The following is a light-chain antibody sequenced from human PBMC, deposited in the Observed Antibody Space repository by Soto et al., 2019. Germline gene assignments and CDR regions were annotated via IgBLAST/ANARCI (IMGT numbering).Light chain of an antibody. CDR2: GAS. V-gene: IGKV3-20*01. CDR1: QSLTNSF. J-gene: IGKJ4*01. CDR3: QQYGRLPLS. Sequence: EILLTQSPGTLSLSPGDRATLSCRASQSLTNSFLAWYQQKPGQTPRLLIYGASFRATDIPDRFSASGSGTDFTLTISRLEPEDFAVYFCQQYGRLPLSFGGGTKVEIK.